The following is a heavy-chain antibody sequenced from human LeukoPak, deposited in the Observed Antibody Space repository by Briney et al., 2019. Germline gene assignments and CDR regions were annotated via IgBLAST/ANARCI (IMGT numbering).Heavy chain of an antibody. CDR3: ARVRSNWFDP. D-gene: IGHD3-10*01. V-gene: IGHV1-2*02. CDR2: INPNSGGI. Sequence: ASVKVSCKASGYTFTDYYMHWVRQAPGQGLEWMGWINPNSGGINYAQKFQGRVTMTRGTSISTAYMELSRLRSDDTAVYYCARVRSNWFDPWGQGTLVTVSS. CDR1: GYTFTDYY. J-gene: IGHJ5*02.